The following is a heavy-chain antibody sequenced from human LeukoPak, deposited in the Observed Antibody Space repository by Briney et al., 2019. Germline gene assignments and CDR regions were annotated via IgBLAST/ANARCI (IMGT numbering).Heavy chain of an antibody. Sequence: GGSLRLSCAASGFTFSSYAMSWVRQAPGKGREWVSTVCGGGGSTLTAASVKGRFTISRDNSKNTLYLQMNSLRAEDTAVYYCARYYYGSGSYRLEAFDIWGQGTMVTVSS. V-gene: IGHV3-23*01. CDR3: ARYYYGSGSYRLEAFDI. J-gene: IGHJ3*02. D-gene: IGHD3-10*01. CDR1: GFTFSSYA. CDR2: VCGGGGST.